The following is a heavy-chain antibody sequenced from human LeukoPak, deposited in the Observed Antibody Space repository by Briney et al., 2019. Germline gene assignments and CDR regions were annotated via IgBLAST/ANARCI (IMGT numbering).Heavy chain of an antibody. CDR1: GFTFSSYA. Sequence: GGSLRLSCAASGFTFSSYAMSWVRQAPGKGLEWVSAISDSGGGTYYADSVKGRFTISRDNSENTLYLQMNSLRAEDTAVYYCAKNGDRGAYCTGGTCYPYFYYYMDVWGKGTTVTI. D-gene: IGHD2-15*01. CDR3: AKNGDRGAYCTGGTCYPYFYYYMDV. V-gene: IGHV3-23*01. J-gene: IGHJ6*03. CDR2: ISDSGGGT.